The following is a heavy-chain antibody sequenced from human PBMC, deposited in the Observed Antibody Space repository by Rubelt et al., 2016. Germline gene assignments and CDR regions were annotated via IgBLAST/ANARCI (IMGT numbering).Heavy chain of an antibody. V-gene: IGHV4-39*07. CDR1: GGSISSSSYY. Sequence: QVQLQESGPGLVKPSETLSLTCSVSGGSISSSSYYWGWIRQPPGKGLEWIGSIYYSGSTYYNPSLKSRVTISVDKSKNQFSLKLSLVTAADTAVDYGARVWLVVQWLVRGYFDYWGQGTLVTVSS. CDR3: ARVWLVVQWLVRGYFDY. J-gene: IGHJ4*02. CDR2: IYYSGST. D-gene: IGHD6-19*01.